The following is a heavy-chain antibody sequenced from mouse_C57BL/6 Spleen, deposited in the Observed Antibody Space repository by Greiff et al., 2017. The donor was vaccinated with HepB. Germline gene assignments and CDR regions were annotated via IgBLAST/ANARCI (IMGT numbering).Heavy chain of an antibody. CDR3: ARADDGYYGYYFDY. J-gene: IGHJ2*01. D-gene: IGHD2-3*01. CDR1: GFTFSSYA. CDR2: ISDGGSYT. V-gene: IGHV5-4*03. Sequence: EVKLVESGGGLVKPGGSLKLSCAASGFTFSSYAMSWVRQTPEKRLEWVATISDGGSYTYYPDNVKGRFTISRDNAKNNLYLQMSHLKSEDTAMYYCARADDGYYGYYFDYWGQGTTLTVSS.